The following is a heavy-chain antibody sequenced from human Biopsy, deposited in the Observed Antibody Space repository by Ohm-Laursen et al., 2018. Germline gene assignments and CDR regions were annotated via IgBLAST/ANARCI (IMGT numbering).Heavy chain of an antibody. CDR1: GFSFSSYG. D-gene: IGHD7-27*01. CDR3: AKDLGNKNWGVEN. V-gene: IGHV3-30*18. J-gene: IGHJ4*02. CDR2: ISDDGRNK. Sequence: SLRLSCAASGFSFSSYGMHWVRQAPGKGLEWVAVISDDGRNKYYIDSVRGRFTISRDNSKNTLYLQMNNLRAEDTAVFYCAKDLGNKNWGVENWGQGTLVTVSS.